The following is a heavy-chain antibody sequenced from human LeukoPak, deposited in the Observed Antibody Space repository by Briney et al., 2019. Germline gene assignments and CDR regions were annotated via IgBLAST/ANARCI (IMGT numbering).Heavy chain of an antibody. Sequence: ASVKVSCKASGYTFTSYYMHWVRQAPGQGLEWMGLINPSGGSTSYAQKFQGRVTMTRDTSTSTVYMELSSLRSEDTAVYYCARMFTSYYYDSSGYWIGPLDYWGQGTLVTVSS. V-gene: IGHV1-46*01. CDR2: INPSGGST. CDR1: GYTFTSYY. CDR3: ARMFTSYYYDSSGYWIGPLDY. D-gene: IGHD3-22*01. J-gene: IGHJ4*02.